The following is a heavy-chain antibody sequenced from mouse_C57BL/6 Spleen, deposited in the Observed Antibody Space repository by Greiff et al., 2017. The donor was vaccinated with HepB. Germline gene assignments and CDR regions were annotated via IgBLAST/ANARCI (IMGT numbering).Heavy chain of an antibody. CDR3: ANGIYAMDY. D-gene: IGHD2-1*01. J-gene: IGHJ4*01. Sequence: VQLQQSGPELVKPGASVKISCKASGYSFTGYYMNWVKQSPEKSLEWIGEINPSTGGTTYNQKFKAKATLTVDKSSSTAYMQLKSLTSEDSAVYYCANGIYAMDYWGQGTSVTVSS. V-gene: IGHV1-42*01. CDR2: INPSTGGT. CDR1: GYSFTGYY.